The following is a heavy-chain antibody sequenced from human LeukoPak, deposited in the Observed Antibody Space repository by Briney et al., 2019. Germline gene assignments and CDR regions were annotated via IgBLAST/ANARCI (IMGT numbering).Heavy chain of an antibody. CDR2: ISSSGYI. D-gene: IGHD3-3*01. CDR1: GFTFSSYS. J-gene: IGHJ5*02. Sequence: GGSLRLSCAASGFTFSSYSMNWVRQAPGKGLEWVSSISSSGYIYYADSVKGRFTISRDNAKNSLYLQMNSLRAEDTAVYYCARQNYDFWSGYNYEYNWFDPWGQGTLVTVSS. CDR3: ARQNYDFWSGYNYEYNWFDP. V-gene: IGHV3-21*01.